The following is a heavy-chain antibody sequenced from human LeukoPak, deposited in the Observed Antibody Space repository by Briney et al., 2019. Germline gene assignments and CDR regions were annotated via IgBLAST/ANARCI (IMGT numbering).Heavy chain of an antibody. CDR3: ARRTGSILEWLFFDY. CDR1: GYSFSSYW. J-gene: IGHJ4*02. D-gene: IGHD3-3*01. V-gene: IGHV5-51*01. Sequence: GESLKISCKGSGYSFSSYWVGWVRQMPGKGLEWMGIIYPDDSDTRYSPSFQGQVTLSADKSISTAYLQWTSLKASDTAIYYCARRTGSILEWLFFDYWGQGTLVTVSS. CDR2: IYPDDSDT.